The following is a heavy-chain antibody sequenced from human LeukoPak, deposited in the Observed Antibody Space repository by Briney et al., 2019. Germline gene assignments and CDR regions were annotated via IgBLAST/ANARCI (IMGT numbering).Heavy chain of an antibody. CDR2: INPNSGGT. Sequence: ASVKVSCKASGYTFTGYYMHWVRQAPGQRLEWMGWINPNSGGTNYAQKFQGRVTMTRDTSISTAYMELSRLRSDDTAVYYCARDRGSLVEMATGAFYYFDYWGQGTLVTVSS. D-gene: IGHD5-24*01. J-gene: IGHJ4*02. V-gene: IGHV1-2*02. CDR1: GYTFTGYY. CDR3: ARDRGSLVEMATGAFYYFDY.